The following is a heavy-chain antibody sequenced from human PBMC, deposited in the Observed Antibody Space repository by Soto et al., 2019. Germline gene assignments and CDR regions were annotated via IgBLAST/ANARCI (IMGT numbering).Heavy chain of an antibody. CDR2: INHSGST. D-gene: IGHD1-26*01. CDR1: GGSFSGYY. CDR3: ARARAIGPRAFWFDP. J-gene: IGHJ5*02. V-gene: IGHV4-34*01. Sequence: SETLSLTCAVYGGSFSGYYWSWIRQPPGKGLEWIGEINHSGSTNYNPSLKSRVTISVDTSKNQFSLKLSSVTAADTAVYYCARARAIGPRAFWFDPWGQGTLVTVSS.